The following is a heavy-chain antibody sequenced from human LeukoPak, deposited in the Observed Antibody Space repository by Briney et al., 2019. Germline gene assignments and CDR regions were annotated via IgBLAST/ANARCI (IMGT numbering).Heavy chain of an antibody. V-gene: IGHV1-2*02. CDR3: ARQGYGGHSQGAADY. J-gene: IGHJ4*02. CDR2: INPNSGGT. D-gene: IGHD4-23*01. CDR1: GYTFTGYY. Sequence: ASVKVSCKASGYTFTGYYMHWVRQAPGQGLEWMGWINPNSGGTNYAQKFQGRVTMTRDTSISTAYMELSRLRSEDTAVYYCARQGYGGHSQGAADYWGQGTLVTVSS.